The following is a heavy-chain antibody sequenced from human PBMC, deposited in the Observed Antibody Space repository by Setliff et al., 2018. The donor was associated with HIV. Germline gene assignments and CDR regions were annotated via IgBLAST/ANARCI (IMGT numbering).Heavy chain of an antibody. Sequence: SETLSLTCTVSGVPTSASTYYWGWIRQPPGKGLDWIGYISYSGKTYYNPSLKSRVTISVDTSNNHFSLRLTSVTATDTAVYYCARLRTAPAGRLYPPGYWGQGTLVTVSS. V-gene: IGHV4-39*02. CDR1: GVPTSASTYY. CDR2: ISYSGKT. CDR3: ARLRTAPAGRLYPPGY. D-gene: IGHD6-13*01. J-gene: IGHJ4*02.